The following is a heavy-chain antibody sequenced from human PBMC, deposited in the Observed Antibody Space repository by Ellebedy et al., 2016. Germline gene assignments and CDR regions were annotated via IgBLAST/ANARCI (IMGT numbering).Heavy chain of an antibody. Sequence: SQTLSLTCXISGDSVSSNSAAWNWIRQSPSRGLEWLGRTYYRSKWYNDYAVSVKSRITINPDTSKNQFSLQLNSVTPEDTAVYYCAREDLLGLRWSSTYYYYMDVWGKGTTVTVSS. CDR3: AREDLLGLRWSSTYYYYMDV. CDR1: GDSVSSNSAA. D-gene: IGHD4-23*01. CDR2: TYYRSKWYN. J-gene: IGHJ6*03. V-gene: IGHV6-1*01.